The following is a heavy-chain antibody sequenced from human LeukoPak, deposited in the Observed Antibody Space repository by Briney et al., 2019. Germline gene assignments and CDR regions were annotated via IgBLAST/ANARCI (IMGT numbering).Heavy chain of an antibody. D-gene: IGHD3-3*01. CDR2: IWYDGSNK. CDR1: GFTFSSYG. V-gene: IGHV3-33*01. CDR3: ARDRQDYDFWSGYFDY. J-gene: IGHJ4*02. Sequence: PGRSLRLSCAASGFTFSSYGMHWVRQAPGKGLEWVAVIWYDGSNKYYADSVKGRFTISRDNSKNTLYLQMNSLRAEDTAVYYFARDRQDYDFWSGYFDYWGQGTLVTVSS.